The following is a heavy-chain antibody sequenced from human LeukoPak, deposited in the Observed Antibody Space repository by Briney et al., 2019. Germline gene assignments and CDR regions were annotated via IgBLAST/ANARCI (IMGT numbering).Heavy chain of an antibody. J-gene: IGHJ4*02. CDR2: ISGSGGST. V-gene: IGHV3-23*01. CDR3: AKGPNVAVAGTDY. CDR1: GFTFSSYA. Sequence: PGGSLRLSCAASGFTFSSYAMSWVRQAPGKGLEWVSAISGSGGSTYYADSVKGRLTISRDNSKNTLYLQMNSLRAEDTAVYYCAKGPNVAVAGTDYWGQGTLVTVSS. D-gene: IGHD6-19*01.